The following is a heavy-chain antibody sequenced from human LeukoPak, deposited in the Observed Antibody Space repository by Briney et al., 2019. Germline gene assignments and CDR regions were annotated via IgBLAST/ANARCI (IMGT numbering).Heavy chain of an antibody. J-gene: IGHJ3*02. V-gene: IGHV3-48*01. CDR2: ISSSSSTI. CDR3: ARSRLSGINDAFDI. CDR1: GFTFSSYS. D-gene: IGHD3-3*01. Sequence: GGSLRLSCAASGFTFSSYSMNWVRQAPGKGLEWVSYISSSSSTIYYADSVKGRFTISRDNAKNSLYLQMSSLRAEDTAVYYCARSRLSGINDAFDIWGQGTMVTVSS.